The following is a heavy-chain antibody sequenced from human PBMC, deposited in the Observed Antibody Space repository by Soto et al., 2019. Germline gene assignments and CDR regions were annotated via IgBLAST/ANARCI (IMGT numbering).Heavy chain of an antibody. CDR1: GGSISSGGYY. D-gene: IGHD6-6*01. V-gene: IGHV4-31*03. J-gene: IGHJ6*02. CDR2: NYYSGIT. CDR3: ARGSSRACLYYGMDV. Sequence: QVQLQESGPGLVKPSQTLSLTCTVSGGSISSGGYYWTWIRQHPGKGLEWIGYNYYSGITYYNPSRKRRVTISLDTSQNRCSLKLSSFTAADTAVYYGARGSSRACLYYGMDVCGQGTTVTVSS.